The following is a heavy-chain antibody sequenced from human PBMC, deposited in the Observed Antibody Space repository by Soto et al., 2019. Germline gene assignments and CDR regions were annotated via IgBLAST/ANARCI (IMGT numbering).Heavy chain of an antibody. J-gene: IGHJ6*02. CDR1: GYTFTSYA. CDR3: ARWGYDFWSGNYYYGMDV. CDR2: INAGNGNT. D-gene: IGHD3-3*01. V-gene: IGHV1-3*01. Sequence: ASVKVSCKASGYTFTSYAMHWVRQAPGQRLEWMGWINAGNGNTKYSQKFQGRVTITRDTSASTAYMELSSLRSEDTAVYYCARWGYDFWSGNYYYGMDVWGRGTTVTVSS.